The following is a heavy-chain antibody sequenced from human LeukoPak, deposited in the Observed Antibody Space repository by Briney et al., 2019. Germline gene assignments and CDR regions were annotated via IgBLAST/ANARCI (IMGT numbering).Heavy chain of an antibody. CDR3: ASRQYSSGLSHSVH. J-gene: IGHJ1*01. Sequence: WASVKVSCKASGGTFSSYAISWVRQAPGQGLEWMGGIIPIFGTANYAQKFQGRVTITADESTSTAYMELSSLRSEDTAVYYCASRQYSSGLSHSVHWGQGTLVTVSS. V-gene: IGHV1-69*13. CDR2: IIPIFGTA. CDR1: GGTFSSYA. D-gene: IGHD6-19*01.